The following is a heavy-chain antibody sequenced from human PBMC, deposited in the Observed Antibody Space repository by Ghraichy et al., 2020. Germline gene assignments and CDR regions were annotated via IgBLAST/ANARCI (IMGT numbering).Heavy chain of an antibody. V-gene: IGHV4-59*01. D-gene: IGHD3-10*01. CDR2: IYYSGST. CDR3: ARDRTMVRGVTNYYYYGMDV. J-gene: IGHJ6*02. Sequence: SETLSLTCTVSGGSISSYYWSWIRQPPGKGLEWIGYIYYSGSTNYNPSLKSRVTISVDTSKNQFSLKLSSVTAADTAVYYCARDRTMVRGVTNYYYYGMDVWGQGTTVTVSS. CDR1: GGSISSYY.